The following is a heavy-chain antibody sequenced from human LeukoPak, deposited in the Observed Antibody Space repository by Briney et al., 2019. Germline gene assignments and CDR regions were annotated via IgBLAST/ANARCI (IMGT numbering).Heavy chain of an antibody. Sequence: SETLSLTCTVSGGSISSSSYYWGWIRQPPGKGLEWIGSIYHSGSTYYNPSLKSRVTISVDTSKNQFSLKLSSVTAADTAVYYCARARSGFTHFDYWGQGTLVTVSS. CDR2: IYHSGST. CDR1: GGSISSSSYY. V-gene: IGHV4-39*07. CDR3: ARARSGFTHFDY. J-gene: IGHJ4*02. D-gene: IGHD3-10*01.